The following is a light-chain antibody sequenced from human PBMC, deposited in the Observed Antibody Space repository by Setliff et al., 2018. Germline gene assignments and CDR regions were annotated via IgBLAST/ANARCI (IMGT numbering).Light chain of an antibody. CDR1: SSNIGSNY. CDR3: AAWDDSLSGWV. CDR2: RNN. V-gene: IGLV1-47*01. Sequence: QSVLTQPPSASGTPGQRVIISCSGSSSNIGSNYVYWYQQLPGTAPKLLIYRNNQRPSGVPDRFSGPKSGPSASLAISGLRSEDEADYYCAAWDDSLSGWVFGGGTKVTVL. J-gene: IGLJ3*02.